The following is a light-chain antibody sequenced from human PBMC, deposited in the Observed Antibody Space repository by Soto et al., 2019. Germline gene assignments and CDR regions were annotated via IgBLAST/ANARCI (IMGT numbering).Light chain of an antibody. V-gene: IGLV2-11*01. CDR1: SGDVDPYNY. CDR2: DVN. CDR3: CLYVGTPL. J-gene: IGLJ2*01. Sequence: QSALTQPPSVSGSPGQSVTISCTGTSGDVDPYNYVSWYQQHPGRAPKLVIYDVNMRPSGVPDRFSGSMFGDTSSLTISGHQAEDEADYYCCLYVGTPLVGGGTKLTVL.